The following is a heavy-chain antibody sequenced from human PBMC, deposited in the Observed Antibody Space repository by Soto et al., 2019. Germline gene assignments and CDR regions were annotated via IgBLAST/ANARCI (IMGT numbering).Heavy chain of an antibody. CDR1: GFTSISFV. D-gene: IGHD3-10*01. Sequence: QVQLVESGGGVVQPGTSLRLSCAASGFTSISFVIHWVRQAPGKGLEWLAAISSDGNNQYYADSVKGRFTISRDNSKKTLYLQVNSLRAEGPAVYFCAKERGVLDAFDIWGQGTMVTVS. CDR2: ISSDGNNQ. CDR3: AKERGVLDAFDI. V-gene: IGHV3-30*18. J-gene: IGHJ3*02.